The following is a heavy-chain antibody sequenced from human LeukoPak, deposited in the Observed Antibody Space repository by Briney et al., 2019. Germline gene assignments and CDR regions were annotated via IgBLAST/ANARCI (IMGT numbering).Heavy chain of an antibody. CDR2: IHSSGNT. Sequence: SETLSLTGTVSGGFISNYYWSWIRQPAGKELEWIGRIHSSGNTLHNPSLKSRVSMSVDTSKNQFSLRLTSATAADTAVYYCARGPSHGGTYFESWGQGTLVTVSS. D-gene: IGHD4-23*01. V-gene: IGHV4-4*07. CDR1: GGFISNYY. CDR3: ARGPSHGGTYFES. J-gene: IGHJ4*02.